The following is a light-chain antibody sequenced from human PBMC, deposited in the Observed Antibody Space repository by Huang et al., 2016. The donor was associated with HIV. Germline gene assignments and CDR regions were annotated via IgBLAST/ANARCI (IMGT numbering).Light chain of an antibody. CDR2: AAS. J-gene: IGKJ2*01. CDR3: QQSYSTPYT. V-gene: IGKV1-39*01. Sequence: DIQMTQSPSSLSASVGDRVTISCRASQGIRSYVSWYQQRPGRAPRLLIAAASRLQGGVASRFSGTGSGTEFTLTISSLQPEDFATYYCQQSYSTPYTFGQGTKLEIK. CDR1: QGIRSY.